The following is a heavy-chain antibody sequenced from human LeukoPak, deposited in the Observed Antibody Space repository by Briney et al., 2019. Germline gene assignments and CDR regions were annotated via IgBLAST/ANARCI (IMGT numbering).Heavy chain of an antibody. J-gene: IGHJ4*02. V-gene: IGHV5-51*01. CDR1: GYSFTSYW. D-gene: IGHD3-10*01. Sequence: GESLKISCKGSGYSFTSYWIGWVRQTPGKGLEYMALIYPGDSDTRYNPSFQGQVTISADKSISTAYLQWSSLKASDTAMYYCVRLASGRALIYFEFWGQGTLVTVSS. CDR2: IYPGDSDT. CDR3: VRLASGRALIYFEF.